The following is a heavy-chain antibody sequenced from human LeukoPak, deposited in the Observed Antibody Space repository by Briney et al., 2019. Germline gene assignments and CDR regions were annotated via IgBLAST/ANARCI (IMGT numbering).Heavy chain of an antibody. D-gene: IGHD6-19*01. J-gene: IGHJ4*02. CDR1: GGSISSSSYY. V-gene: IGHV4-39*07. CDR2: IYYSGST. CDR3: ASCSSGWCDYFDY. Sequence: NPSETLSLTCTVSGGSISSSSYYWGWIRQPPGKGLEWIGSIYYSGSTSYNPSLKSRVTISVDTSKNQFSLKLSSVTAADTAVYYCASCSSGWCDYFDYWGQGTLVTVSS.